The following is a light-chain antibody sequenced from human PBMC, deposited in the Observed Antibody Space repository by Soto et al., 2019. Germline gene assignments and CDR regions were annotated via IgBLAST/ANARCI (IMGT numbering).Light chain of an antibody. CDR1: QSVSSY. J-gene: IGKJ3*01. CDR3: QQRRNWPVT. CDR2: DAS. Sequence: EIVLTQSPATLSLSPGERATLSCRASQSVSSYLAWYQQKPGQAPRLLIYDASNRAPGIPARFSGSGSGTDFPLTFSRLEPKDCVVSYFQQRRNWPVTFAPATNVDIK. V-gene: IGKV3-11*01.